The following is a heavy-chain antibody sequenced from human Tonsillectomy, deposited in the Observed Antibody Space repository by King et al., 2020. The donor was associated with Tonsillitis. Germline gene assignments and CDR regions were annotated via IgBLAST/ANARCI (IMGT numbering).Heavy chain of an antibody. D-gene: IGHD1-14*01. CDR3: ARANHCHL. V-gene: IGHV4-59*01. CDR1: GGSIRNYY. CDR2: IYYSGST. Sequence: VQLQESGPGLVKPSETLSLTCTVSGGSIRNYYWSWFRQPPGKGLEWIGSIYYSGSTNYNPSLKSRVTISVDTSKNQFSLKLSSVTAADTAVYYCARANHCHLWGQGPLDPVP. J-gene: IGHJ5*02.